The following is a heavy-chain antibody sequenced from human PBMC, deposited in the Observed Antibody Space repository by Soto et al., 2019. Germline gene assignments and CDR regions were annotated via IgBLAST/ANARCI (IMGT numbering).Heavy chain of an antibody. D-gene: IGHD1-26*01. Sequence: ASVQVSCKASGYTFTGHYIHWVRQAPEQGPEWMGEIGPESGATRYAQKFQGRVTMTRDTSITTVYMELKNLSPDDTAVYYCGRGRSGQIVVFFWGQGTPVTVSS. V-gene: IGHV1-2*02. CDR1: GYTFTGHY. J-gene: IGHJ4*02. CDR3: GRGRSGQIVVFF. CDR2: IGPESGAT.